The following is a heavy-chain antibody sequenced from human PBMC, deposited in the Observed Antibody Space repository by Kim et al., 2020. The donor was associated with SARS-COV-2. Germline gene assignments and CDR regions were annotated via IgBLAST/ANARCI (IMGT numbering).Heavy chain of an antibody. J-gene: IGHJ4*02. V-gene: IGHV1-69*04. Sequence: YAQKFQGRVTITADKSTSTAYMELSSLRSEDTAVYYCARGPLETPGRLGYWGQGTLVTVSS. CDR3: ARGPLETPGRLGY. D-gene: IGHD1-1*01.